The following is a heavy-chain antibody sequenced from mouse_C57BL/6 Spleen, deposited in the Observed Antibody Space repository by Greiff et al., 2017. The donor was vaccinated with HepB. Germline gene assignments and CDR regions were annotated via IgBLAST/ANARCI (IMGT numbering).Heavy chain of an antibody. V-gene: IGHV1-53*01. CDR1: GYTFTSYW. Sequence: QVQLQQSGTELVKPGASVKLSCKASGYTFTSYWMHWVKQRPGQGLEWIGNINPSNGGTNYNEKFKSKATLTVEKSSSTAYMQLSSLTSEDSAVYYCVRSGYSNPWFAYWGQGTLVTVSA. D-gene: IGHD2-5*01. J-gene: IGHJ3*01. CDR3: VRSGYSNPWFAY. CDR2: INPSNGGT.